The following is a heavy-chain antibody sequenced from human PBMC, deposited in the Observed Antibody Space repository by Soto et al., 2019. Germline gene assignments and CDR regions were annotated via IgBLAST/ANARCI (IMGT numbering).Heavy chain of an antibody. Sequence: QVQLQESGPGLVKPSGTLSLTCAVSGVSISSHDWWTWVRQPPGKGLEWIGESHQSGNTNYNSSLESRVTISVDKSKNQFSLKLSSVTVADTAMYYCATRDNSRFYWGQGTLVTVSS. CDR2: SHQSGNT. CDR1: GVSISSHDW. J-gene: IGHJ4*02. D-gene: IGHD6-13*01. CDR3: ATRDNSRFY. V-gene: IGHV4-4*02.